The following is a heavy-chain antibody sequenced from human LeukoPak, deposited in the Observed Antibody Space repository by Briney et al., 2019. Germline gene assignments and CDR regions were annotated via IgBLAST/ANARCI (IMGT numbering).Heavy chain of an antibody. CDR3: AKILDTVTSYYYGMDV. V-gene: IGHV3-23*01. CDR1: GFTFSSYA. D-gene: IGHD4-17*01. CDR2: ISGSGDRT. Sequence: GSLRLSCAASGFTFSSYAMSCVRQAPGKGPEWVSAISGSGDRTYYADSVKGRFSISRDNSKNTLYLQMNSLRAEDTAVYYCAKILDTVTSYYYGMDVWGQGTTVTVSS. J-gene: IGHJ6*02.